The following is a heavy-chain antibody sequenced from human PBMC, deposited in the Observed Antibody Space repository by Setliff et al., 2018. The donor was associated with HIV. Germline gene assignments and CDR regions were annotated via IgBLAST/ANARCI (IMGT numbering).Heavy chain of an antibody. CDR3: VKGQFLEWFNWFDP. CDR2: LNPEANYI. V-gene: IGHV3-74*01. CDR1: GLTFSTSW. J-gene: IGHJ5*02. Sequence: GGSLRLSCAASGLTFSTSWMQWVRQSPGEGLLWVARLNPEANYIHYADSVKGRFTISRDNAKNTLYLQMSSLRSEDTAVYYCVKGQFLEWFNWFDPWGQGTLVTVSS. D-gene: IGHD3-3*01.